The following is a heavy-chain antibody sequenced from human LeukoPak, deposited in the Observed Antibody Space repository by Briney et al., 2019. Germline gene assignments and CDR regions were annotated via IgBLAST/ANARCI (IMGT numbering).Heavy chain of an antibody. Sequence: PGGSLRLSCAAFGFTFSSNSMNWVRQAPGKGLVWVSRINSDGSGTNFADSVKGRFTISRDNAKDTLYLQMNSLRAEDTAIYYCVRGASGSYNWFDPWGQGTLVTVSS. D-gene: IGHD1-26*01. CDR3: VRGASGSYNWFDP. V-gene: IGHV3-74*01. CDR2: INSDGSGT. J-gene: IGHJ5*02. CDR1: GFTFSSNS.